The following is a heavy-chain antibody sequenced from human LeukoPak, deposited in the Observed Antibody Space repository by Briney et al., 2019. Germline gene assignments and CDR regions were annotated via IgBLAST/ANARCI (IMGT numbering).Heavy chain of an antibody. CDR1: GGSFSGYY. Sequence: SETLSLTCAVYGGSFSGYYWSWIRQPPGKGLEWIGEINHSGSTNYNPSLKSRVTISVDTSKNQFSLKLSSVTAADTAVYYCARHQAAAGVDYWGQGTLVTVSS. D-gene: IGHD6-13*01. J-gene: IGHJ4*02. CDR2: INHSGST. V-gene: IGHV4-34*01. CDR3: ARHQAAAGVDY.